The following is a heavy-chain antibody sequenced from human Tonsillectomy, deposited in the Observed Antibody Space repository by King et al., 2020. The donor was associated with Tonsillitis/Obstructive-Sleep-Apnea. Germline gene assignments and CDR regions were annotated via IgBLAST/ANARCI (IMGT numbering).Heavy chain of an antibody. CDR1: GFTFSSYA. Sequence: VQLVESGGGVVQPGRSLRLSCAASGFTFSSYAMHWVRQAPGKGLEWVAVISYDGSNKYYADSVKGRFTISRDNSKNTLYLQMNSLRAEDTAVYYCARGIQLWLLFSVFDYWGQGTLVTVSS. D-gene: IGHD5-18*01. CDR2: ISYDGSNK. J-gene: IGHJ4*02. CDR3: ARGIQLWLLFSVFDY. V-gene: IGHV3-30*04.